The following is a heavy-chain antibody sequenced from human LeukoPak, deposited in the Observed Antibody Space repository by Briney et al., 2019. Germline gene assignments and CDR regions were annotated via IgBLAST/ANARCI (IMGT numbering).Heavy chain of an antibody. CDR3: ARDPYSGGYGAYYYYYMDV. V-gene: IGHV3-7*01. J-gene: IGHJ6*03. CDR1: GFTFTNYW. CDR2: IKQDGSEK. Sequence: GGSLRLSCAASGFTFTNYWMRWVRQAPGKGLEWVANIKQDGSEKHYVDSVKGRFTISRDNAKNSLYLQMNSLRAEDTAVYYCARDPYSGGYGAYYYYYMDVWGKGTTVTVSS. D-gene: IGHD1-26*01.